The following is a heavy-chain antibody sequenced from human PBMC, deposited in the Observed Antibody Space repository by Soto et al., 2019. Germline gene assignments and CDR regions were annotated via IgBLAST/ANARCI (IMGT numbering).Heavy chain of an antibody. J-gene: IGHJ2*01. CDR3: ARGGPHHGDDYWYFDP. V-gene: IGHV4-34*01. CDR1: GGSFSGYY. D-gene: IGHD4-17*01. CDR2: INHSGST. Sequence: QVQLQQWGAGLLKPSETLSLTCAVYGGSFSGYYWSWIRQPPGKGLEWIGEINHSGSTNYNPSLKSRVTISVDPSQNQFSLKLSSVAAADTAVYYCARGGPHHGDDYWYFDPWGRGTLVTVSS.